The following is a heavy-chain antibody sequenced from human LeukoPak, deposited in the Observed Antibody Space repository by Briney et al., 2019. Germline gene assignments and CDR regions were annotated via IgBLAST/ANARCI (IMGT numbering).Heavy chain of an antibody. D-gene: IGHD6-13*01. CDR3: ARGVYIAAALYGY. CDR2: IYYSGTT. CDR1: GGSISSYY. J-gene: IGHJ4*02. Sequence: PSETLSLTCTVSGGSISSYYWSWIRQPPGKGLEWIGYIYYSGTTNDNPSLKSRVTISVDTSKNQFSLKLSSVTAADTAVYYCARGVYIAAALYGYWGQGTLVTVSS. V-gene: IGHV4-59*01.